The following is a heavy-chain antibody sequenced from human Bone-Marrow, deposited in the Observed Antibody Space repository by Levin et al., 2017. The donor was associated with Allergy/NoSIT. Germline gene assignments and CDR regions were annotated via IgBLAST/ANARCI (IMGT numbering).Heavy chain of an antibody. Sequence: SETLSLTCTVSGGSISSSSYYWGWIRQPPGKGLEWIGSIYYSGSTYYNPSLKSRVTISVDTSKNQFSLKLSSVTAADTAVYYCARYGDYVDLDYWGQGTLVTVSS. V-gene: IGHV4-39*01. D-gene: IGHD4-17*01. CDR3: ARYGDYVDLDY. CDR2: IYYSGST. J-gene: IGHJ4*02. CDR1: GGSISSSSYY.